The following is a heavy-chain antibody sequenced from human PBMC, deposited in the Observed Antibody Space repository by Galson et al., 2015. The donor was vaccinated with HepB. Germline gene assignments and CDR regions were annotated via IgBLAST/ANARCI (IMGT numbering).Heavy chain of an antibody. CDR2: IKPNTGDT. Sequence: SVKVSCKASGYTFTGYYLHWVRQAPGQGLEWMGWIKPNTGDTSYAQTFQGRVTVTRDTSISTAYMELSGLRSDDTAVYYCAREDYDSGGYYYSGPVDFWGQGTLVTVSS. V-gene: IGHV1-2*02. D-gene: IGHD3-22*01. CDR1: GYTFTGYY. CDR3: AREDYDSGGYYYSGPVDF. J-gene: IGHJ4*02.